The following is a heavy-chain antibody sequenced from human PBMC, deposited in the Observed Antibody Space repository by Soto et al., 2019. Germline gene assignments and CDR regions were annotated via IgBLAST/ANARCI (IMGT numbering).Heavy chain of an antibody. CDR1: GGSISNYY. CDR2: IDTSGST. J-gene: IGHJ4*02. CDR3: ARGGQDFWSGPFDY. Sequence: QGQLQESGPGLVKPSETLSLTCTVSGGSISNYYCNWIRQPAGKGLEWIGRIDTSGSTNYHPSLKSRVTLSVDTSKQEFSLKLSSVTAADTALYYCARGGQDFWSGPFDYWGRGALVTVSS. D-gene: IGHD3-3*01. V-gene: IGHV4-4*07.